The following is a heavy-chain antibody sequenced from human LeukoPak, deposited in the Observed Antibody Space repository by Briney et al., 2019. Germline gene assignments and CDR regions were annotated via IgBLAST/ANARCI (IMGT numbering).Heavy chain of an antibody. D-gene: IGHD4-11*01. CDR2: IYGGGDT. V-gene: IGHV3-66*01. CDR3: ARGNTGYNSNWGRDFDC. Sequence: PGGSLRLSCEVSGVTVTSSYMSWVRQAPGKGLEWVSVIYGGGDTYYADSVKGRCTVSRDISKNTLYLQMNSLRAEDTAVYYCARGNTGYNSNWGRDFDCWGQGTLVTVSS. CDR1: GVTVTSSY. J-gene: IGHJ4*02.